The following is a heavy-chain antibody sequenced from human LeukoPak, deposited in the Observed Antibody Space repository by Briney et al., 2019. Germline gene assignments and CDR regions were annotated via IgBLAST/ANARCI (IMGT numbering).Heavy chain of an antibody. J-gene: IGHJ4*02. V-gene: IGHV1-18*01. D-gene: IGHD3-22*01. CDR3: ARDLAGYDSSGPFDY. CDR1: GYTFTSYG. Sequence: ASVKVSCKASGYTFTSYGISWVRQAPGQGLEWMGWISAYNGNTNYAQKLQGRVTMTTDTSTSTAYMELRSLRSDDTAVYYCARDLAGYDSSGPFDYWGQGTLVTVSS. CDR2: ISAYNGNT.